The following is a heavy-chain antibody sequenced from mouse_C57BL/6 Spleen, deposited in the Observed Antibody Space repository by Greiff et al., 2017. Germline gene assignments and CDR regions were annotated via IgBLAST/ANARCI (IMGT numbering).Heavy chain of an antibody. J-gene: IGHJ2*01. D-gene: IGHD2-1*01. CDR2: IDPSDSYT. CDR3: ARSGGRGNLCDY. V-gene: IGHV1-69*01. CDR1: GYTFTSYW. Sequence: QVQLQQPGAELVMPGASVKLSCKASGYTFTSYWMHWVKQRPGQGLEWIGEIDPSDSYTNYNQKFKGKSTLTVDKSSSTAYMQLSSLTSEDSAVYYCARSGGRGNLCDYWGQGTTLTVSS.